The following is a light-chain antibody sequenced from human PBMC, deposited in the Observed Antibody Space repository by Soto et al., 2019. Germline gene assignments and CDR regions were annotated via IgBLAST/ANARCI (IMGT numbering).Light chain of an antibody. CDR2: EVS. V-gene: IGLV2-14*01. J-gene: IGLJ1*01. CDR3: SSYTSRGTYV. CDR1: SSDVGVHNY. Sequence: QSVLTQPASVSGSPGQSITISCTGTSSDVGVHNYVSWYQQHPGKAPKLMIFEVSYRPSGISNRFSGSKSGNTASLTISGLQAEDGADYYCSSYTSRGTYVFGTGTKLTVL.